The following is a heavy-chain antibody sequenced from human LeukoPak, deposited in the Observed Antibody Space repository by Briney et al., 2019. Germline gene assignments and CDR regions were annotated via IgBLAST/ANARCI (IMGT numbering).Heavy chain of an antibody. CDR1: GFTFSSYG. Sequence: GGSLRLSCAASGFTFSSYGMHWVRQAPGKGLEWVAVISYDGSNKYYADSVKGRFTISRDNSKNTLYLQMNSLRAEDTAVYYCARDPWGGEGHDAFDIWGQGTMVTVSS. CDR2: ISYDGSNK. J-gene: IGHJ3*02. CDR3: ARDPWGGEGHDAFDI. D-gene: IGHD7-27*01. V-gene: IGHV3-30*03.